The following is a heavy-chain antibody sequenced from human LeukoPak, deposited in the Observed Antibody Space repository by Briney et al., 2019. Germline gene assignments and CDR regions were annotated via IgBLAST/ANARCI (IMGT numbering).Heavy chain of an antibody. CDR1: GFTFSSYA. CDR3: AKEPNEIVATIWYAFDI. D-gene: IGHD5-12*01. CDR2: ISDNGAIT. Sequence: GGSLRLSCAASGFTFSSYAMSWVRQAPGKGLEWVSGISDNGAITYYGDSVKGRFTVSRDNSKNTLYLQMNSLRAEDTAVYYCAKEPNEIVATIWYAFDIWGQGTMVTVSS. J-gene: IGHJ3*02. V-gene: IGHV3-23*01.